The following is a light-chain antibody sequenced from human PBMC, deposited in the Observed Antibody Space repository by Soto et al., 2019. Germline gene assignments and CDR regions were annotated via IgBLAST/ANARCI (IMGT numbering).Light chain of an antibody. CDR1: SSDVGGYNY. V-gene: IGLV2-8*01. CDR3: CSFAGNNNLV. CDR2: EVS. J-gene: IGLJ2*01. Sequence: QSALTQPPSASGSPGQSVTISCTGTSSDVGGYNYVSWYQQHPGKAPKLMISEVSKRPSGVPDRFSGSKSGNTASLTVSGLQAEDDADYYCCSFAGNNNLVFGGGTKLTVL.